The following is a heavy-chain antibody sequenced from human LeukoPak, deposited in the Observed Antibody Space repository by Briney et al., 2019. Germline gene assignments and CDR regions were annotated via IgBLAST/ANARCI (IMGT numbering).Heavy chain of an antibody. J-gene: IGHJ4*02. CDR3: ARGDILTGQGFDY. V-gene: IGHV4-30-2*01. CDR1: GGSISSGGYS. CDR2: IYHSGST. D-gene: IGHD3-9*01. Sequence: SETLSLTCAVSGGSISSGGYSWSWIRQPPGKGLEWIGYIYHSGSTYYNPSLKSRVTISVDRSKNQFSLKLSSVTAADTAVYYCARGDILTGQGFDYWGQGTLVTVSS.